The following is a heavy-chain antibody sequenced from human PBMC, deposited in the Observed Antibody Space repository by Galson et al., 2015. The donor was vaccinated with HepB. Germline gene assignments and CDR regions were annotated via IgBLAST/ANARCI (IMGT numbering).Heavy chain of an antibody. Sequence: SLRLSCAASGFTFSSYAMHWVRQAPGKGLEWVAVISYDGSNKYYADSVKGRFTISRDNSKNTLYLQMNSLRAEDTAVYYCASIEGYCSSTSCYDIWGQGTMVTVSS. J-gene: IGHJ3*02. D-gene: IGHD2-2*01. V-gene: IGHV3-30-3*01. CDR3: ASIEGYCSSTSCYDI. CDR1: GFTFSSYA. CDR2: ISYDGSNK.